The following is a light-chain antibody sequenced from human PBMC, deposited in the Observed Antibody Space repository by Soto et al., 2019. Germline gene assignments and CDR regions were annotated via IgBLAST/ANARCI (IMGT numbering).Light chain of an antibody. J-gene: IGKJ5*01. CDR3: QQYGTSEII. V-gene: IGKV3-20*01. CDR1: QTLSNSF. CDR2: DTS. Sequence: SQSAGTLSLSTGERATLSCRASQTLSNSFIAWYQQKPGQAPRLLIYDTSSRATGVPDRYSASGSGTDFTLTISRLEPEDFAVFFCQQYGTSEIIFAQRTRLAIK.